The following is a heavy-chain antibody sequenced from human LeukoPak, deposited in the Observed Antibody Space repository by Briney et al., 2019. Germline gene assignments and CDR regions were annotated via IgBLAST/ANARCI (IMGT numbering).Heavy chain of an antibody. J-gene: IGHJ4*02. CDR2: ISGSGGST. Sequence: GGSLRLSCAASGSTFSSYAMSWVRQAPGKGLEWVSAISGSGGSTYYADSVKGRFTISRDNSKNTLYLQMNSLRAEDTAVYYCAKVAASYYDSSGYYRHFDYWGQGTLVTVSS. CDR1: GSTFSSYA. CDR3: AKVAASYYDSSGYYRHFDY. D-gene: IGHD3-22*01. V-gene: IGHV3-23*01.